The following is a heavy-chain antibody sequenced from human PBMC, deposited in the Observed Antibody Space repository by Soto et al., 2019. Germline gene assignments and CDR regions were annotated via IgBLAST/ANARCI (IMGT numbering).Heavy chain of an antibody. Sequence: ASVKVSCKASGYTFTSYDINWVRQAAGQGLEWMGRINPIIGKSNYAQKFQGRVTMTTDKSTSTAYMELSSLRSEDTAVYYCASKTRGPGDYWGQGTLVTVSS. D-gene: IGHD3-10*01. CDR3: ASKTRGPGDY. V-gene: IGHV1-8*01. J-gene: IGHJ4*02. CDR1: GYTFTSYD. CDR2: INPIIGKS.